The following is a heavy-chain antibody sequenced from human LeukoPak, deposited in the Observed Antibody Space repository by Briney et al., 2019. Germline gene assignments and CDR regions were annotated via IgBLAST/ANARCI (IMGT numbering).Heavy chain of an antibody. Sequence: GGSLRLSCAASGFTFSSDAMSWVRQAPGKGLEWVSSISSSSSYIYYADSVKGRFTISRDNAKNSLYLQMNSLRAEDTAVYYCARDGVIDYWGQGTLVTVSS. D-gene: IGHD3-16*01. V-gene: IGHV3-21*01. CDR1: GFTFSSDA. J-gene: IGHJ4*02. CDR3: ARDGVIDY. CDR2: ISSSSSYI.